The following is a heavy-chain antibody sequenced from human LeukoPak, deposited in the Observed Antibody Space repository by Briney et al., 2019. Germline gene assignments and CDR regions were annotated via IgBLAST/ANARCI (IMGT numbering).Heavy chain of an antibody. D-gene: IGHD4-23*01. V-gene: IGHV1-24*01. CDR3: ATVGNPWRKTLSYDY. J-gene: IGHJ4*02. CDR1: GYTLTELS. CDR2: FDPEDGET. Sequence: ASVTVSCKVSGYTLTELSMHWVRQAPGKGLEWMGGFDPEDGETIYAQKFQGRVTMTEDTSTDTAYMELSSLRSEDTAVYYCATVGNPWRKTLSYDYWGQGTLVTVSS.